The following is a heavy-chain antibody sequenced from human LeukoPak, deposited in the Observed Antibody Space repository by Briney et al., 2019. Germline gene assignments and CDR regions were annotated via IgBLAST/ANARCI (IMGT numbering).Heavy chain of an antibody. J-gene: IGHJ4*02. CDR1: GGSISSYY. Sequence: PSETLSLTCTVSGGSISSYYWSWVRQPPGKGLEWIGSFYYSGSTYYNPSLKSRVTISVDTSKNQFSLNLSSVTAADTAVYYCARRGFSSSSGGFDYWGQGTLVTVSS. CDR3: ARRGFSSSSGGFDY. CDR2: FYYSGST. V-gene: IGHV4-39*07. D-gene: IGHD6-6*01.